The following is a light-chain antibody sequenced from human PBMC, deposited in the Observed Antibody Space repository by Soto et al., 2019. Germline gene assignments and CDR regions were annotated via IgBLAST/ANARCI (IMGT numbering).Light chain of an antibody. V-gene: IGKV1-17*01. CDR3: LRHNSNPRT. Sequence: DIQMTQSPSSLSASVGDRVTITSRASQGIGNDLGWYQHKPGKAPERLINAASSLQSGVPSRFSGSGSRTEFTLTISSLQPEDIATNYRLRHNSNPRTFGQGTKVEIK. CDR1: QGIGND. J-gene: IGKJ1*01. CDR2: AAS.